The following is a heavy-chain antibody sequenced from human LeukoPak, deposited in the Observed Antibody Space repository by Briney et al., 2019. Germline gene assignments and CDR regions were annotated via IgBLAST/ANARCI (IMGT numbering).Heavy chain of an antibody. V-gene: IGHV4-59*01. CDR3: ARSSGSGPAYYYGLDV. Sequence: PSETLSLTCTVSGGSISNYHWSWIRQPPGKGLEWIGYIYYSGNINYNPSLKSRVTISVDTSKNQVSLKLSSVTAADTAVYYCARSSGSGPAYYYGLDVWGQGATVTVFS. CDR2: IYYSGNI. D-gene: IGHD6-19*01. J-gene: IGHJ6*02. CDR1: GGSISNYH.